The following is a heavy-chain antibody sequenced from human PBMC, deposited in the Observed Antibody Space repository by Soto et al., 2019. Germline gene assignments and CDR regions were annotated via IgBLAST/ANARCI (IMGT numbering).Heavy chain of an antibody. V-gene: IGHV4-61*08. CDR1: GGSVISGGYY. Sequence: TSQTLSLSYTVSGGSVISGGYYWSWIRQTPGKGLEWIGSIYHTGNTNYNPSLRSRVTISVDTSKNQFSLKLTSVTAADTAVYSCARDYYDSSDYTTNWFDPWGQGTLVTVSS. CDR3: ARDYYDSSDYTTNWFDP. D-gene: IGHD3-22*01. CDR2: IYHTGNT. J-gene: IGHJ5*02.